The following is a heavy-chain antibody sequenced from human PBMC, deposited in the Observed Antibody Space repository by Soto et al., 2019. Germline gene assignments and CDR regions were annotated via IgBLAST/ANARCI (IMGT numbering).Heavy chain of an antibody. CDR3: AHRILRTVFGLVTTTAIYFDF. D-gene: IGHD3-3*01. CDR2: IYWDADK. CDR1: GFSLTTSGVG. Sequence: QITLNESGPTVVKPAETLTLTCTFSGFSLTTSGVGVGWIRQSPGKAPEWLALIYWDADKRYSASLKSRLTITKDTSKNQVVLTMASVDTADTDTYYCAHRILRTVFGLVTTTAIYFDFWGQGTPVVVSS. V-gene: IGHV2-5*02. J-gene: IGHJ4*02.